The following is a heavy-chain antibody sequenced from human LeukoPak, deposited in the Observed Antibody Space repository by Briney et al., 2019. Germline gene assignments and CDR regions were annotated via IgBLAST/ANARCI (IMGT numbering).Heavy chain of an antibody. J-gene: IGHJ4*02. Sequence: GGSLRLSCAASGFTLSDYDVSWIRQAPGKGLEWVAFISNSGFTTYYADSVKGRFTVSRDNAKDSVSLQMDSLRADDTARYYCAREDSGGNSFDYWGQGAQVTVS. CDR1: GFTLSDYD. CDR3: AREDSGGNSFDY. CDR2: ISNSGFTT. V-gene: IGHV3-11*01. D-gene: IGHD4/OR15-4a*01.